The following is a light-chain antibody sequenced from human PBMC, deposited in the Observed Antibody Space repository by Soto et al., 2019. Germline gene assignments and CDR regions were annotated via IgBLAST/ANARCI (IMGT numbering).Light chain of an antibody. Sequence: EVGLYQSLGTVSLSPGERATLFCRASQSVSSSYLAWYQQKPGQAPRLLIYGASSRATGIPDRFSGSGSGTDFTLTISRLEPEDFAVYYCQQYGSSPPIPFGQGTRLAIK. V-gene: IGKV3-20*01. J-gene: IGKJ5*01. CDR1: QSVSSSY. CDR3: QQYGSSPPIP. CDR2: GAS.